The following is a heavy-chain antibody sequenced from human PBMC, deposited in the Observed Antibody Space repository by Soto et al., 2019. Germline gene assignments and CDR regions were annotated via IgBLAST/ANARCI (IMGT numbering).Heavy chain of an antibody. J-gene: IGHJ4*03. Sequence: GGSLRLSCAASGFTCSTYSMNWVRQAPGKGLEWVSYISSSSSTIFYTDSVKGRFTISRDNSKNTLYLQMNSLRAEDTAVYYCARTQGSYSASSGHGTLVPLSS. CDR3: ARTQGSYSAS. CDR2: ISSSSSTI. V-gene: IGHV3-48*01. CDR1: GFTCSTYS.